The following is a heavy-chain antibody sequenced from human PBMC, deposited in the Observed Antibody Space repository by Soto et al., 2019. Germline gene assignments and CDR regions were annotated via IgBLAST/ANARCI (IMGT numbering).Heavy chain of an antibody. V-gene: IGHV3-23*01. D-gene: IGHD4-17*01. J-gene: IGHJ4*02. CDR2: ISSSGGST. CDR1: GFSFSSNV. CDR3: AKERATTTAFDY. Sequence: GGSLRLSCAASGFSFSSNVMSWARQAPGKGLECVSVISSSGGSTYYVDSVKGRFIISRDNSKNTLYLQMNSLRAEDTAVYYCAKERATTTAFDYWGQGALVTVSS.